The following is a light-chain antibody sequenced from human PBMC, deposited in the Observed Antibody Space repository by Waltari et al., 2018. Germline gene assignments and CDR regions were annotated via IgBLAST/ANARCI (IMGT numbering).Light chain of an antibody. V-gene: IGKV3-20*01. CDR2: GAS. Sequence: ELVLTQSPGTLSLSPGERATLSCRASQSIGRYLIWYQQKPGQAPRLIIYGASTRAAGIPDRFSGSGSGTDFSLTISRLEPEDFAVYYCQNHERLPAVFGRGTKVEIK. J-gene: IGKJ1*01. CDR3: QNHERLPAV. CDR1: QSIGRY.